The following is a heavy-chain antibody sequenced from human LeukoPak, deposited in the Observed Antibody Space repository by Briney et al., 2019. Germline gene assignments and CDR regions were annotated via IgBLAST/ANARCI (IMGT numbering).Heavy chain of an antibody. CDR3: ARDPESGYHYFDY. J-gene: IGHJ4*02. V-gene: IGHV3-48*01. Sequence: GGSLRLSCAASGFTFSSYSMNWVRQAPGKGLEWVSYISSGSSTTYYADSVKSRFTISKDNAKNSLFLQMNSLRAEDTAVYYCARDPESGYHYFDYWGQGTLVTVS. CDR2: ISSGSSTT. CDR1: GFTFSSYS. D-gene: IGHD3-3*01.